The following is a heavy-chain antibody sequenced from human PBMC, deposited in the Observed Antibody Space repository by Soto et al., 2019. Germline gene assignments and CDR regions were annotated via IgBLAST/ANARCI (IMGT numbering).Heavy chain of an antibody. CDR1: GFTFSSSG. CDR3: ARDPGTTFGAFDI. D-gene: IGHD1-7*01. V-gene: IGHV3-48*02. CDR2: ISSSSTSI. J-gene: IGHJ3*02. Sequence: PGVSLRLSCAASGFTFSSSGMNWVRQAPGKGLECVSYISSSSTSIYYADSVKGRFTISRDNAQNSLYLQMNSLRDEDTAVYYCARDPGTTFGAFDIWGQGTMVTVSS.